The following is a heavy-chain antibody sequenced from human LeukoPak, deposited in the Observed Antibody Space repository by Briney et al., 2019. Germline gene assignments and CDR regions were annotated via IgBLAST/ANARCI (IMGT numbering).Heavy chain of an antibody. J-gene: IGHJ4*02. V-gene: IGHV3-9*01. D-gene: IGHD1-26*01. CDR2: ISWNSGSI. CDR3: ARDEIVGATTGEDY. CDR1: GFTFDDYA. Sequence: GGSLRLSCAASGFTFDDYAMHWVRQAPGKGLEWVSGISWNSGSIGYADSVKGRFTISRDNSKNTLYLQMNSLRAEDTAVYYCARDEIVGATTGEDYWGQGTLVTVSS.